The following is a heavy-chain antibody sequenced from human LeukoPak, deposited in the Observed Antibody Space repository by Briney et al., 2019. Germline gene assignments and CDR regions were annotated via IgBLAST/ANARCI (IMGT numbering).Heavy chain of an antibody. CDR3: ARGASSSWYSLWKF. J-gene: IGHJ4*02. V-gene: IGHV4-59*01. D-gene: IGHD6-13*01. CDR1: GASISSYY. CDR2: FYHSGGT. Sequence: PSEPLSLTCNVSGASISSYYWSWIRQPPGEGREGIGYFYHSGGTNYNPSLKSRATISIDTSKNEVSPKLRSVTAADTAVYYCARGASSSWYSLWKFWGQGTLVTVSS.